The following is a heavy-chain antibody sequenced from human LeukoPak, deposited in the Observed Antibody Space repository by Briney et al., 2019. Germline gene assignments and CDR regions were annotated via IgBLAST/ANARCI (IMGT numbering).Heavy chain of an antibody. V-gene: IGHV3-66*01. Sequence: GGSLRLSCAASGFTVSSNYMTWVRQAPGKGLEWVSVIYSDGSTYYADSVKGRFTISRDNSKNMIYLEMNSLRAEDTAVYYCARAAVNTYYYYYYMDVWGKGTTVTVSS. J-gene: IGHJ6*03. CDR2: IYSDGST. CDR1: GFTVSSNY. CDR3: ARAAVNTYYYYYYMDV.